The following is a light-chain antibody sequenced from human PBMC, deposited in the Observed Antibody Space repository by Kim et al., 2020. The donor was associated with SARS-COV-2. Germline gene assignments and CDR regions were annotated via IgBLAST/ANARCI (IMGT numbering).Light chain of an antibody. V-gene: IGLV3-1*01. CDR3: QAWDSSTVV. Sequence: SVSPGQTASITCSGDKLGDKYAYWYQQKPGQSPVLVIYQDSKRPSGIPERFSSSSSRNTATLTISGTQAMDEADYYRQAWDSSTVVFGGGTQLTVL. J-gene: IGLJ2*01. CDR2: QDS. CDR1: KLGDKY.